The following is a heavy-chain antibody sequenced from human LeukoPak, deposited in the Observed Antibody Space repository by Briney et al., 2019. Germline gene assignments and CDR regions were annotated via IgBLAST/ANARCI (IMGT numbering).Heavy chain of an antibody. D-gene: IGHD3/OR15-3a*01. V-gene: IGHV3-74*01. CDR2: ISTDRRST. J-gene: IGHJ4*02. Sequence: GGSLRLSCAASGFTFSSYWMHWVRQVPGKGLVWVSRISTDRRSTTYADSVKGRFTISRDNAKNTLYLQMSSLRAEDTAVYYCATNMIFGPCGYWGQGTLVTVSS. CDR3: ATNMIFGPCGY. CDR1: GFTFSSYW.